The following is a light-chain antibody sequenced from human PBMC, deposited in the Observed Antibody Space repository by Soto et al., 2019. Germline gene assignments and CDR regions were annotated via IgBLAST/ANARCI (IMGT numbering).Light chain of an antibody. J-gene: IGKJ1*01. Sequence: VLTQSPGILYLSPGERATLSCRASQSVINNYLAWYQQKPGQAPKLLISGANSRASGIPDRFSGSGSGTDFTLTINRLEPEDFAVYYCQQYGTSPRTFGQGTKVDIK. CDR3: QQYGTSPRT. CDR2: GAN. V-gene: IGKV3-20*01. CDR1: QSVINNY.